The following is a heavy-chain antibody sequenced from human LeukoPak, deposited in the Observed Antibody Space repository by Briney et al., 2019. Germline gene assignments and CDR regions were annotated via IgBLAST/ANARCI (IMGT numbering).Heavy chain of an antibody. Sequence: GGSLRLSCAASGFTFSSFAMSWVRQAPGRGLEWVSIISDTSNTYYAGSVRGRFTISRDNPKGTVYLQMNNLGAEDTAVYYCTKGVSNKWRGGDSWGQGTLVIVSS. CDR3: TKGVSNKWRGGDS. CDR1: GFTFSSFA. V-gene: IGHV3-23*01. J-gene: IGHJ4*02. CDR2: ISDTSNT. D-gene: IGHD4-11*01.